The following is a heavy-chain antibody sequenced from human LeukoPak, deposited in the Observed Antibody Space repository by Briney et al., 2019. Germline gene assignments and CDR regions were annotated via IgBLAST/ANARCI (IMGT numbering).Heavy chain of an antibody. CDR2: FDPEDGET. V-gene: IGHV1-24*01. CDR1: GYTFTSYG. J-gene: IGHJ4*02. D-gene: IGHD4-23*01. Sequence: ASVKLSCKASGYTFTSYGISWVRQAPGQGLEWMRGFDPEDGETIYAQKFQGRVTMTEDTSTDTAYMELSSLRSEDTAVYYCATDLNYGGPFDYWGQGTLVTVSS. CDR3: ATDLNYGGPFDY.